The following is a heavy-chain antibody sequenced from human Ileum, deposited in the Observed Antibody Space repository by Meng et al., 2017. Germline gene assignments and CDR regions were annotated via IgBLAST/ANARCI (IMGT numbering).Heavy chain of an antibody. CDR2: TYYRSKLYY. V-gene: IGHV6-1*01. CDR3: ARENGGWFF. J-gene: IGHJ4*02. D-gene: IGHD6-19*01. Sequence: QQTGPGLVKPSQTLLLTCVISGESVSSPTAAWSWFRQSPSRGLELLGRTYYRSKLYYEYAVSVKSRISVHADTSKNQFALQLNSVTPEDTDVYFCARENGGWFFWGQGALVTVSS. CDR1: GESVSSPTAA.